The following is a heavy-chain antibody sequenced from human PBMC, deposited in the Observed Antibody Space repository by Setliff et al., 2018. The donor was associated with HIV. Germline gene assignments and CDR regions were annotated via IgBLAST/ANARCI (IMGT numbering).Heavy chain of an antibody. D-gene: IGHD5-18*01. CDR1: GFTFSTYS. J-gene: IGHJ3*01. CDR3: ARREYNYVPRAFDL. V-gene: IGHV3-48*01. Sequence: GGSLRLSCVGSGFTFSTYSMSWVRQVPGKGLEWIAYIYTSSSTIHYGDSVKGRLTISRDNAKNSVYLQMNSLRAEDTAVYYCARREYNYVPRAFDLWGQGTMVTVSS. CDR2: IYTSSSTI.